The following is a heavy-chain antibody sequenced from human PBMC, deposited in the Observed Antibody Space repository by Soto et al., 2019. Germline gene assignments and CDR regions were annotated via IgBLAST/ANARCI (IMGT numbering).Heavy chain of an antibody. CDR1: GYTFTSYG. CDR3: ARPYDFWSGSGPFDY. J-gene: IGHJ4*02. D-gene: IGHD3-3*01. CDR2: ISAYNGNT. Sequence: ASVKVSCKASGYTFTSYGISWVRQAPGQGLEWMGWISAYNGNTNYAQKLQGRVTMTTDTSTSTAYMELRSLRSDDTAVYYCARPYDFWSGSGPFDYWGQGTLVTVSS. V-gene: IGHV1-18*01.